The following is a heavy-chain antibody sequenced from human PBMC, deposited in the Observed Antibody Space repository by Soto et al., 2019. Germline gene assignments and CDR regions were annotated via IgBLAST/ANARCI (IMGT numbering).Heavy chain of an antibody. CDR2: IKGDGSEK. Sequence: EVQLVESGGGLVQPGGSLRLSCAASGFTFSSYWINWVRQTPGKGLEWVANIKGDGSEKYYVDSLKGRFTISRDNAKXXXXXXXXXXXXXXXXXXXCVXGXMAPGLDHWGQGTLVTVSS. V-gene: IGHV3-7*01. CDR3: VXGXMAPGLDH. J-gene: IGHJ4*02. CDR1: GFTFSSYW.